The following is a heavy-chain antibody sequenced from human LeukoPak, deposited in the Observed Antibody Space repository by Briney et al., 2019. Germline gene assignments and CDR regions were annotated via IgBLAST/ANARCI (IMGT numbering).Heavy chain of an antibody. Sequence: SQTLSLTCAISGDSVSSNSVTWNWIREFPSRDLEWLGRTYYRSTWYNDYAVSVRGRITVNPDTSKNQFPLHLNSVTPEDTAVYYCARRLTQYDCFDPWGQGILVTVSS. CDR3: ARRLTQYDCFDP. D-gene: IGHD2-2*01. CDR1: GDSVSSNSVT. CDR2: TYYRSTWYN. V-gene: IGHV6-1*01. J-gene: IGHJ5*02.